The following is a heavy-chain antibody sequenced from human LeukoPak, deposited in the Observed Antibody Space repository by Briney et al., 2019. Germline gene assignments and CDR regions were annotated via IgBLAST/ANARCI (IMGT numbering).Heavy chain of an antibody. Sequence: GGSLRLSCTASGLTFGDYAMSWVRQAPGKGLEWVGFIRSKAYGGTTEYAASVKGRFTISRDDSKSIAYLQMNSLKTEDTAVYYCTRDLYLEHYDILTGYYHGLDIWGQGTMVTVSS. CDR2: IRSKAYGGTT. V-gene: IGHV3-49*04. CDR1: GLTFGDYA. D-gene: IGHD3-9*01. J-gene: IGHJ3*02. CDR3: TRDLYLEHYDILTGYYHGLDI.